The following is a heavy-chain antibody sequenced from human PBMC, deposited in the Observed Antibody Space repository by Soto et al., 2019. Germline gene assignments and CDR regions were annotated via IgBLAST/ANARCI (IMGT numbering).Heavy chain of an antibody. CDR1: GGTFSSYA. Sequence: SVKVSCKASGGTFSSYAISWVRQAPGQGLEWMGGIIPIFGTANYAQKFQGRVTITADESTSTAYMELSSLRSEDTAVYYCARDQSSSWYAAGNFDYWGQGTLVTVSS. J-gene: IGHJ4*02. V-gene: IGHV1-69*13. CDR2: IIPIFGTA. D-gene: IGHD6-13*01. CDR3: ARDQSSSWYAAGNFDY.